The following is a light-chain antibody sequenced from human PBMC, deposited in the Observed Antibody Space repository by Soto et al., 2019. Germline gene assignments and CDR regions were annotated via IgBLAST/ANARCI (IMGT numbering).Light chain of an antibody. J-gene: IGLJ1*01. Sequence: QSVLTQPPSASGTPGQRGIISCSGSTVNIGSNYVYWYQQFPGTAPKLLIYNNNQRPSGVPDRFSGSRSGTSASLAISGLRSEDEADYYCSAWDDSLSACVFGTGTKLTVL. CDR2: NNN. CDR1: TVNIGSNY. V-gene: IGLV1-47*02. CDR3: SAWDDSLSACV.